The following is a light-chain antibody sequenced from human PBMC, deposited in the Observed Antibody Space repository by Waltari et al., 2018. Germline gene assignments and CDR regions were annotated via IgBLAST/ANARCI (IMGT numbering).Light chain of an antibody. V-gene: IGKV2-28*01. J-gene: IGKJ1*01. Sequence: IVMTLSPLSLPVTPGEPASISCRSGQSPLNSNGNTYLDWYLQKPGQSPRLLIYVASNRATGVPERFSGSGSGTDFTLQISRVEPEDVGVYYCMQSVQTPRTFGQGTKLEIK. CDR3: MQSVQTPRT. CDR2: VAS. CDR1: QSPLNSNGNTY.